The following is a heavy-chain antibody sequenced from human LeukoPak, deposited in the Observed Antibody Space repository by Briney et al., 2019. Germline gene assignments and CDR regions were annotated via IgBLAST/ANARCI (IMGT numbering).Heavy chain of an antibody. V-gene: IGHV4-30-4*01. CDR3: ARAQYSSGWYLDY. CDR2: IYYSGST. J-gene: IGHJ4*02. CDR1: GGSISSGDYY. D-gene: IGHD6-19*01. Sequence: SQTLSLTCTVSGGSISSGDYYWSWIRQPLGKGLEWIGYIYYSGSTYYNPSLKSRVTISVDTSKNQFSLTLSSVTAADTAVYYCARAQYSSGWYLDYWGQGTLVTVSS.